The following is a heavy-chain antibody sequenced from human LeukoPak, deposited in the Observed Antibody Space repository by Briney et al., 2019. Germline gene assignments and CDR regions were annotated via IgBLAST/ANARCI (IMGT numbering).Heavy chain of an antibody. V-gene: IGHV4-39*07. D-gene: IGHD3-22*01. J-gene: IGHJ4*02. CDR1: GGSISSSNYY. CDR3: ARDLYYDNDY. CDR2: IYYSGST. Sequence: PSETLSLTCTVSGGSISSSNYYWGWIRQPPGKGLEWIGSIYYSGSTYYNPSLKSRVTISVDTSKNQFSLKLSSVTAADTAVYYCARDLYYDNDYWGQGTLVTVSS.